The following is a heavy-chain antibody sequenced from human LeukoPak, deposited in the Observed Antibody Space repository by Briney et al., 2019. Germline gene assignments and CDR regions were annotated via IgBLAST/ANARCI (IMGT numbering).Heavy chain of an antibody. D-gene: IGHD3-22*01. CDR3: AKDPASYYYDSSGYYYGG. Sequence: PGRSLRLSCAASGFTFSNHGMHWVRQAPGKGPEWVALIWYDGSNKYYGDSVKGRFTISRDNSKNTLYLQMNSLRAEDTAVYYCAKDPASYYYDSSGYYYGGWGQGTLVTVSS. J-gene: IGHJ4*02. CDR1: GFTFSNHG. CDR2: IWYDGSNK. V-gene: IGHV3-33*06.